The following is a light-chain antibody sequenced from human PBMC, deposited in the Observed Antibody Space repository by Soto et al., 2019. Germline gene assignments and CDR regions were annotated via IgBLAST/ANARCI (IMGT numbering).Light chain of an antibody. J-gene: IGKJ2*01. V-gene: IGKV3-20*01. Sequence: ILLTQSPGTLSLSPGERATLSCRASQSVSSTYLAWYQQKPGQAPRLLIYGASTRATGIPGRFSGSGSGTEFTLTISRLEPEDFAVYYCQQYASSPEYTLGQGTKLEIK. CDR2: GAS. CDR1: QSVSSTY. CDR3: QQYASSPEYT.